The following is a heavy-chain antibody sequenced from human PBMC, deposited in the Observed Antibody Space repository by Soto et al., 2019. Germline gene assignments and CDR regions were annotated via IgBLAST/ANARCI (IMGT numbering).Heavy chain of an antibody. CDR3: ARDTIPRITMILVAPGAFDI. Sequence: SVKVSCKASGGTFSSYAISWVRQAPGQGLEWMGGIIPIFGTANYAQKFQGRVTITADESTSTAYMELSSLRSEDTAVYYCARDTIPRITMILVAPGAFDIWGQGTMVTVSS. CDR1: GGTFSSYA. D-gene: IGHD3-22*01. V-gene: IGHV1-69*13. J-gene: IGHJ3*02. CDR2: IIPIFGTA.